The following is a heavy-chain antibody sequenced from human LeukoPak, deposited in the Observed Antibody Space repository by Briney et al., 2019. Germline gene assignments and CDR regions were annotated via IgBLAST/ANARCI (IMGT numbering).Heavy chain of an antibody. V-gene: IGHV1-46*01. Sequence: ASVKVSCKASGYTFTSYYMHWVRQAPGQGLEWMGIINPSGGSTSYAQKFQGRVTMARDMSTSTVYMELSSLRSEDTAVYYCARDRSNYGWFDPWGQGTLVTASS. CDR3: ARDRSNYGWFDP. J-gene: IGHJ5*02. CDR2: INPSGGST. D-gene: IGHD4-11*01. CDR1: GYTFTSYY.